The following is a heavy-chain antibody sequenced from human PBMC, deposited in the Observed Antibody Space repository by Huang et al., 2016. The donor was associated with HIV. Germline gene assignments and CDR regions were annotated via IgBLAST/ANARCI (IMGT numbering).Heavy chain of an antibody. D-gene: IGHD5-18*01. Sequence: QVQLVQSGTEVKRSGASVTVSCKVSGYTLTELSMHWLRQAPGKGLEWMGGFDPEDGETIYAQKFQGRITMTEDTSTDTAYMELSSLRSEDTAVYYCATRRDRWERYVDTAVQFDYWGQGTLVTVSS. CDR1: GYTLTELS. CDR2: FDPEDGET. CDR3: ATRRDRWERYVDTAVQFDY. V-gene: IGHV1-24*01. J-gene: IGHJ4*02.